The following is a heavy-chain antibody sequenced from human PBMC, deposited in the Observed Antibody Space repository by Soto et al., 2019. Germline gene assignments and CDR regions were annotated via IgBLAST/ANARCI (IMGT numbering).Heavy chain of an antibody. Sequence: GSLRLSCAASGFTFSSYEMNWVRQAPGKGLEWVSYISSSGSTIYYADSVKGRFTISRDNAKNSLYLQMNSLRAEDTAVYYCARDRVDYYYYGMDVWGQGTTVTVSS. D-gene: IGHD2-2*01. J-gene: IGHJ6*02. CDR1: GFTFSSYE. CDR2: ISSSGSTI. CDR3: ARDRVDYYYYGMDV. V-gene: IGHV3-48*03.